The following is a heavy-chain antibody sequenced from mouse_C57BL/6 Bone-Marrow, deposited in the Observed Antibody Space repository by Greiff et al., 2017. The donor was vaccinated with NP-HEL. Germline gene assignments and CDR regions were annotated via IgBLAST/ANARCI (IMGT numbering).Heavy chain of an antibody. J-gene: IGHJ4*01. CDR3: AREGDYYAMDY. V-gene: IGHV1-81*01. CDR1: GYTFTSYG. Sequence: VQLQQSGAELARPGASVKLSCKASGYTFTSYGISWVKQRTGQGLEWIGEIYPRSGNTYYNEKVKGKATLTADKSSSTAYMELRSLTSEDSAVYFCAREGDYYAMDYWGQGTSVTVSS. CDR2: IYPRSGNT.